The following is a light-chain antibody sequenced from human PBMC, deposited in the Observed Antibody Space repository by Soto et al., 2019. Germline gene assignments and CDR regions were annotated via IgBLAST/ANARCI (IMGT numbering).Light chain of an antibody. J-gene: IGLJ1*01. Sequence: QSVLTQPPSASGTPGQRVTISCSGSSSNIGSNTVKWYQHLPGTAPKLLIYTNSQRPSGVPDRFSGSKSGTSASLAIRGLQSEDEADYYCAAWDDSMNGLVFGTGTKLTVL. V-gene: IGLV1-44*01. CDR3: AAWDDSMNGLV. CDR2: TNS. CDR1: SSNIGSNT.